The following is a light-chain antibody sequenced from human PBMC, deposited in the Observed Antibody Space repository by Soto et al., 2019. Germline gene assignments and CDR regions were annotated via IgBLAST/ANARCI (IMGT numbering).Light chain of an antibody. CDR1: SSFVGSYNL. Sequence: QSVLTQPASLSGCPGQSITISCTGTSSFVGSYNLVSWYQQHPGKAPKLMIYEVSKRPSGVSNRFSGSKSGNTASLTISGLQAEDEADYYCCSYAGSSTYVFGTGTKVTVL. V-gene: IGLV2-23*02. J-gene: IGLJ1*01. CDR2: EVS. CDR3: CSYAGSSTYV.